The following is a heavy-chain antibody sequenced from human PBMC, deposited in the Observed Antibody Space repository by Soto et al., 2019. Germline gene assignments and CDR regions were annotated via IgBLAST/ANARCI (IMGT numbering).Heavy chain of an antibody. CDR2: INPNSGGT. D-gene: IGHD6-6*01. CDR1: GYTFTGYY. Sequence: ASVKVSCKXSGYTFTGYYMHWVRQAPGQGLEWMGWINPNSGGTNYAQKFQGRVTMTRDTSISTAYMELSRLRSDDTAVYYCARDRYYSSSSWVDYWGQGTLVTVSS. CDR3: ARDRYYSSSSWVDY. J-gene: IGHJ4*02. V-gene: IGHV1-2*02.